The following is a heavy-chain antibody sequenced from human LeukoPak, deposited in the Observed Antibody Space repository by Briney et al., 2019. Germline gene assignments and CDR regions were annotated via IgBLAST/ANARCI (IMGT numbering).Heavy chain of an antibody. V-gene: IGHV3-23*01. Sequence: PGGSLRLSCAASGFTFSSYAMYWVRQAPGRGLEWVSAIPGSGDSTYYADSVKGRFAISRDNSNNMLYLQMNSLRAEDTAVYYCAKRATMSGATYYFDYWGQRTLVTVSS. D-gene: IGHD5-12*01. J-gene: IGHJ4*02. CDR2: IPGSGDST. CDR3: AKRATMSGATYYFDY. CDR1: GFTFSSYA.